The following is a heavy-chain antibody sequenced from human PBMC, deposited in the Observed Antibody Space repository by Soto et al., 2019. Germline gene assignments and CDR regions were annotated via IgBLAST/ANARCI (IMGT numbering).Heavy chain of an antibody. CDR3: ARGGATMVRGVIKYYDGMDV. CDR1: GGSFSGYY. CDR2: SNHRGTT. V-gene: IGHV4-34*01. D-gene: IGHD3-10*01. Sequence: SETLSLTCVVYGGSFSGYYWSWIRQSPGKGLEWIGESNHRGTTNYNPSLKSRVTISVDTSKNQFSLKLTSVTAADTAFYYCARGGATMVRGVIKYYDGMDVWGQGTTVTVSS. J-gene: IGHJ6*02.